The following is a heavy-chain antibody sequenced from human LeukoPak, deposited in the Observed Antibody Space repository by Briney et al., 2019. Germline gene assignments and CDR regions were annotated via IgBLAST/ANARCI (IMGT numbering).Heavy chain of an antibody. V-gene: IGHV1-69*15. CDR2: IIPIFGTA. CDR3: ARGFVSGYYDKYYFDY. J-gene: IGHJ4*02. Sequence: SVKVSCKASGGTFSSYAISWVRQAPGQGLEWMGRIIPIFGTANYAQKFQGRVTITADESTSTAYMELSSLRSEDTAVYYCARGFVSGYYDKYYFDYWGQGTLVTVSS. CDR1: GGTFSSYA. D-gene: IGHD3-3*01.